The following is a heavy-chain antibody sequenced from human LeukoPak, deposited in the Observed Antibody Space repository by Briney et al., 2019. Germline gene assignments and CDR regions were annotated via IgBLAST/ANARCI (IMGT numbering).Heavy chain of an antibody. CDR3: ARSNVDTAMAHDY. Sequence: SETLSLTCTVSGGSISSYYWSWVRQPPGKGLEWIGYIYYSGSTNYNPSLKSRVTISVDTSKNQFSLKLSSVTAADTAVYYCARSNVDTAMAHDYWGQGTLVTVSS. D-gene: IGHD5-18*01. CDR1: GGSISSYY. V-gene: IGHV4-59*01. J-gene: IGHJ4*02. CDR2: IYYSGST.